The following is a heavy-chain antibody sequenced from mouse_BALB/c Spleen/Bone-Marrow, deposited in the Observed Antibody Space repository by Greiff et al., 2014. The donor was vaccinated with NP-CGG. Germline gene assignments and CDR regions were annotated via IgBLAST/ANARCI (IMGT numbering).Heavy chain of an antibody. V-gene: IGHV2-9-2*01. D-gene: IGHD1-2*01. Sequence: QVHVKQSGPGLVAPSQSLSITCTVSGFSLTSYDISWIRRPPGKGLEWLGVIWTGGGKNYNSAFMSRLSISKDNSKSQVFLKMNSLQTDDTAIYYCVRHYYGYDFDYWGQGTTLTVSS. CDR1: GFSLTSYD. CDR2: IWTGGGK. J-gene: IGHJ2*01. CDR3: VRHYYGYDFDY.